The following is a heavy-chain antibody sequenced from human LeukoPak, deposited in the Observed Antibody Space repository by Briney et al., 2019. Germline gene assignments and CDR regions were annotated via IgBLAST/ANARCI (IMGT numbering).Heavy chain of an antibody. V-gene: IGHV3-23*01. CDR1: GFTFSSNA. CDR2: ISGNDGST. D-gene: IGHD4-17*01. Sequence: PGGSLRLSCAASGFTFSSNAMSWVRQAPGKGLEWVSSISGNDGSTYYADPVKGRFTISRDNSKNTLYLQMNSLRAEDTAVYYCAKDPMTTVTTVDSDWGQGTLVTVSS. CDR3: AKDPMTTVTTVDSD. J-gene: IGHJ4*02.